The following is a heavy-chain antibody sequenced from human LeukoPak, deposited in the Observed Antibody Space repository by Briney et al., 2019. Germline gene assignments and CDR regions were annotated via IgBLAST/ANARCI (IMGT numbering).Heavy chain of an antibody. CDR2: INHSGST. J-gene: IGHJ4*02. CDR1: GYSISSGYY. Sequence: PSETLSLTCTVSGYSISSGYYWSWIRQPPGKGLEWIGEINHSGSTNYNPSLKSRVTISVDTSKDQFSLKLTSVTAADTAVYYCARTDLLTGYYYFDYWGQGALVTVSS. D-gene: IGHD3-9*01. CDR3: ARTDLLTGYYYFDY. V-gene: IGHV4-38-2*02.